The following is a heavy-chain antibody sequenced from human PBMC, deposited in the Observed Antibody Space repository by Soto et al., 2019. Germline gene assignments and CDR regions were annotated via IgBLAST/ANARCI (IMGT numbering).Heavy chain of an antibody. CDR3: AAGHGSYSYGYPQGDY. CDR1: GFTFTSSA. V-gene: IGHV1-58*01. J-gene: IGHJ4*02. Sequence: SVKVSCKASGFTFTSSAVQWVRQARGQRLEWIGWIVVGSGNTNYAQKFQERVTITRDMSTSTAYMELSSLRSEDTAVYYCAAGHGSYSYGYPQGDYRGQGTLLPISS. CDR2: IVVGSGNT. D-gene: IGHD5-18*01.